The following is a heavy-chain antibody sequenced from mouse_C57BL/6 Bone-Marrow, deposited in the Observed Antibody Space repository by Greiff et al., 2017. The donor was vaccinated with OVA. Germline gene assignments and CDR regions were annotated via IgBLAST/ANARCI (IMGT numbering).Heavy chain of an antibody. CDR1: GYTFTSYW. Sequence: QVQLQQPGAELVKPGASVTLSCTASGYTFTSYWMHWVKQRPGQGLEWIGMIHPNSGSTNYNEKFKSKATLTVDTSSSTAYMQLSSLTSEDSAVYYCASWRAYWGQGTLVTVSA. CDR2: IHPNSGST. V-gene: IGHV1-64*01. CDR3: ASWRAY. J-gene: IGHJ3*01.